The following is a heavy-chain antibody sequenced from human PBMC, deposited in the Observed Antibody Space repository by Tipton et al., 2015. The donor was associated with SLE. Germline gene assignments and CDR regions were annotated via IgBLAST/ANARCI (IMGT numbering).Heavy chain of an antibody. CDR3: ARASYSRGSYYFDC. D-gene: IGHD3-22*01. CDR2: TRDKVDRYTA. CDR1: GFTFSDHY. Sequence: LSLTCDTSGFTFSDHYMAWVRQAPGKGLEWIGLTRDKVDRYTAEYAASVTGRFTISRDDSENSLFLQMNSLKTEDTAIYYCARASYSRGSYYFDCWGHGTLVTVSS. V-gene: IGHV3-72*01. J-gene: IGHJ4*01.